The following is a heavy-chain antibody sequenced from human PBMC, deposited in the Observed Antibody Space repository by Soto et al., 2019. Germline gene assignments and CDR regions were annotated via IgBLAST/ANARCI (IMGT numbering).Heavy chain of an antibody. J-gene: IGHJ4*02. V-gene: IGHV3-33*01. D-gene: IGHD3-22*01. Sequence: ESGGGVVQPGRSLRLSCAASGFTFSSYGLHWVRQAPGKGLEWVAVIWYDGSNKYYADSVKGRFTISRDNSKNTLYLQMNSLRAEDTAVYYCARGLYYYDSSGYYYDYWGQGTLVTVSS. CDR3: ARGLYYYDSSGYYYDY. CDR2: IWYDGSNK. CDR1: GFTFSSYG.